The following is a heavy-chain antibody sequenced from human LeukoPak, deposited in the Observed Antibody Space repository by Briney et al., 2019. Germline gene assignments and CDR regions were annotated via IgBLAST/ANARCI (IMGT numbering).Heavy chain of an antibody. CDR2: IKQDGSEK. CDR3: ARDHRWGFDY. Sequence: HAGGSLRLSCAASGFTFSTYWVTWVRQAPGKGLEWVANIKQDGSEKYYVDSVKGRFIISRDNAKNSLYLQMNSLRAEDTAVYYCARDHRWGFDYWGRGTLVTVSS. CDR1: GFTFSTYW. D-gene: IGHD7-27*01. V-gene: IGHV3-7*01. J-gene: IGHJ4*02.